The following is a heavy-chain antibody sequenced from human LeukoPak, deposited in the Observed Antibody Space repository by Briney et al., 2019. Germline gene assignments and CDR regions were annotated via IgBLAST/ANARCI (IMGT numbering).Heavy chain of an antibody. CDR1: GFTFSSYA. CDR3: ARGTGFADYYYYGMDV. D-gene: IGHD3-10*01. J-gene: IGHJ6*02. Sequence: GGSLRLSCAASGFTFSSYAMHWVRQAPGKGLEWVAVISYDGSNKYYADSVKGRFTISRDNSKNTLYLQMNSLRAEDTAVYYCARGTGFADYYYYGMDVWGQGTTVTVSS. CDR2: ISYDGSNK. V-gene: IGHV3-30-3*01.